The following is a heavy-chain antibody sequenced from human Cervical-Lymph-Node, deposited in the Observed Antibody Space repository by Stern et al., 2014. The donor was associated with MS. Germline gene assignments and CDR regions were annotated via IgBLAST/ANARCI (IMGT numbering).Heavy chain of an antibody. CDR3: ARGRGGNYRYYFDY. V-gene: IGHV3-21*01. D-gene: IGHD4-23*01. CDR2: ISSGGSYL. Sequence: EVQLVESGGGLVKPGGSLRLSCAASGFTFSSYSMNWVRQAPGKGLEWVASISSGGSYLYYADSLQGRFTISRDNAKNSLYLQMNSLRAEDTAVYYCARGRGGNYRYYFDYWGQGTLVTVSS. CDR1: GFTFSSYS. J-gene: IGHJ4*02.